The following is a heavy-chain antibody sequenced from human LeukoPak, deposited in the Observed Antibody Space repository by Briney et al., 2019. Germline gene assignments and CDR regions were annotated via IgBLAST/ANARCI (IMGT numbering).Heavy chain of an antibody. V-gene: IGHV3-7*05. CDR3: ARRGTSSSWAHFDY. Sequence: GGSLRLSCAASGFIFSTYWLTWVRQAPGKGLEWVANINQDGSEIYYVDSGQGRFTISRDNVKNSLYLQMNSLGAEDTAVYYCARRGTSSSWAHFDYWGQGTLVTVSS. D-gene: IGHD6-13*01. CDR1: GFIFSTYW. J-gene: IGHJ4*02. CDR2: INQDGSEI.